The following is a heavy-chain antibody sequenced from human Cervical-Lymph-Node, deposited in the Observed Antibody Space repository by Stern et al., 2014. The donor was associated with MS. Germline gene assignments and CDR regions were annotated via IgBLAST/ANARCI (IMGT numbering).Heavy chain of an antibody. V-gene: IGHV1-18*01. CDR3: SRAPGSSYYDSSGYYSDY. Sequence: QVQLVQSGAEVKKPGASVKVSCKASGYTFTNYYISWVRQAPGQGLEWMGWISAYNGNTNYAQKLQGRVTMTTDTSTSTAYMELRSLRSDDTAVYYCSRAPGSSYYDSSGYYSDYWGQGTLVTVSS. CDR2: ISAYNGNT. J-gene: IGHJ4*02. D-gene: IGHD3-22*01. CDR1: GYTFTNYY.